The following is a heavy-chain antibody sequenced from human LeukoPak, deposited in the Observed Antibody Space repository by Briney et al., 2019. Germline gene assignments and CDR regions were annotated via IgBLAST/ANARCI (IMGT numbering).Heavy chain of an antibody. D-gene: IGHD3-22*01. V-gene: IGHV4-34*01. CDR1: GGSFSGYY. CDR3: ARDPDSSGYYLGFDP. J-gene: IGHJ5*02. Sequence: SETLSLTCAVYGGSFSGYYWSWIRQPPGKGLEWIGEINHSGSTNYNPSLKSRVTISVDTSKNQFSLKLSSVTAADTAVYYCARDPDSSGYYLGFDPWGQGTLVTVSS. CDR2: INHSGST.